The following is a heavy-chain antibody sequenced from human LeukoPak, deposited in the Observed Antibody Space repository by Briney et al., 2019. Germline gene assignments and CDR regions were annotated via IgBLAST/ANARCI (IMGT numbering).Heavy chain of an antibody. CDR2: ISYDGSNK. Sequence: GRSLRLSCAASGFTFSSYAMHWVRQAPGEGLEWVAVISYDGSNKYYADSVKGRFTISRDNSKNTLYLQMNSLRAEDTAVYYCATDRIAAAGTHYFDYWGQGTLVTVSS. V-gene: IGHV3-30*04. CDR3: ATDRIAAAGTHYFDY. D-gene: IGHD6-13*01. J-gene: IGHJ4*02. CDR1: GFTFSSYA.